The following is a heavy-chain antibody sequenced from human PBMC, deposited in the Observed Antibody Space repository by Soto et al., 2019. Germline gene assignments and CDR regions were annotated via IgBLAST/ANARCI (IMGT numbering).Heavy chain of an antibody. CDR3: AKDPNLWFGELLPWFDP. CDR1: GFTFSSYA. Sequence: LRLSCAASGFTFSSYAMSWVRQAPGKGLEWVSAISGSGGSTYYADSVKGRFTISRDNSKNTLYLQMNSLRAEDTAVYYCAKDPNLWFGELLPWFDPWGQGTLVTVSS. D-gene: IGHD3-10*01. J-gene: IGHJ5*02. CDR2: ISGSGGST. V-gene: IGHV3-23*01.